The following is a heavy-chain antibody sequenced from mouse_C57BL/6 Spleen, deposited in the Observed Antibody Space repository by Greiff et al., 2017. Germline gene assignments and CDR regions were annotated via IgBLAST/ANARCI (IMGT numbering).Heavy chain of an antibody. J-gene: IGHJ4*01. Sequence: EVQLVESGGGLVQPGGSLKLSCAASGFTFSDYYMYWVRQTPEKRLEWVAYLSNGGGSTYYPDTVKGRFTISRDNAKNTLYLQMSRLKSEDTAMYYCAIHGDYLESLWDFYAMDYWGQGTSVTVSS. CDR1: GFTFSDYY. D-gene: IGHD6-2*01. CDR3: AIHGDYLESLWDFYAMDY. V-gene: IGHV5-12*01. CDR2: LSNGGGST.